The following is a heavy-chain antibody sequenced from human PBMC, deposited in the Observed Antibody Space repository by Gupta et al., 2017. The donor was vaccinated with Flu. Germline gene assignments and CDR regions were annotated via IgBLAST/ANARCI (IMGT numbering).Heavy chain of an antibody. CDR2: IIPIFGTA. D-gene: IGHD5-18*01. J-gene: IGHJ6*02. V-gene: IGHV1-69*06. CDR1: GGTFSSYA. CDR3: ASRARDTAMDPAASDYYYYGMDV. Sequence: QVQLVQSGAEVKKPGSSVKVSCKASGGTFSSYAISWLRHAPGQGIEWMGGIIPIFGTANYAQKFQGRVTITADKSTSTAYMELSSLRSEDTAVYYCASRARDTAMDPAASDYYYYGMDVWGQGTTVTVSS.